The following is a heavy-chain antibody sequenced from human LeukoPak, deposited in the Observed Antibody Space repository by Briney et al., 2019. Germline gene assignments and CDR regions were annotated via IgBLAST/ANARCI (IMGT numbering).Heavy chain of an antibody. D-gene: IGHD1-26*01. J-gene: IGHJ4*02. CDR2: IYYSGST. Sequence: SETLSLTCTVSGGSISSSSYYWGWIRQPPGKGLEWIGSIYYSGSTYYNPSLKSRVTISVDTSKNQFSLKLSSVTAADTAVYYCARIEYSGPLDYWGQGTLVTVSS. V-gene: IGHV4-39*07. CDR1: GGSISSSSYY. CDR3: ARIEYSGPLDY.